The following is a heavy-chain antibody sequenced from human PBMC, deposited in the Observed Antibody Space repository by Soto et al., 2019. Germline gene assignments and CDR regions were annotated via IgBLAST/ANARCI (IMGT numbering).Heavy chain of an antibody. Sequence: GSLRLSCAASGFTFSSYDMHWVRQATGKGLEWVSAIGTAGDTYYPGSVKGRFTISRDNAKNTLYLQMNSVRAEDMAVYYCVRDDFGVGMDYWGLGTLVTVSS. CDR2: IGTAGDT. CDR3: VRDDFGVGMDY. J-gene: IGHJ4*02. D-gene: IGHD3-3*01. CDR1: GFTFSSYD. V-gene: IGHV3-13*04.